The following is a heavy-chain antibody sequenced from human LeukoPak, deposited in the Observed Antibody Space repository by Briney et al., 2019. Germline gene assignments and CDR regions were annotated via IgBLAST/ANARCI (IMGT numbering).Heavy chain of an antibody. D-gene: IGHD6-19*01. CDR3: ARVGDSSGWYWWARGMDV. CDR2: ISSSSSYI. Sequence: SPGGSLRLSCAASGFTFSSYSMNWVRQAPGKGLEWVSSISSSSSYIYYADSVKGRFTISRDNAKNSLYLQMNSLRAEDTAVYYCARVGDSSGWYWWARGMDVWGQGTTVTVSS. V-gene: IGHV3-21*01. J-gene: IGHJ6*02. CDR1: GFTFSSYS.